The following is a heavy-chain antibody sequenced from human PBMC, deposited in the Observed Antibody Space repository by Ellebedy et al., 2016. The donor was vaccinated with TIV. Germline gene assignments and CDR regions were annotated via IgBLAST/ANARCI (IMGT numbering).Heavy chain of an antibody. V-gene: IGHV4-31*03. J-gene: IGHJ3*02. CDR2: IYYSGST. Sequence: MPSETLSLTCTVSGGSISSGGYYWSWIRQHPGKGLEWIGYIYYSGSTYYNPSLKSRVTISVDTSKNQFSLKLSSVTAADTAVYYCARVLVAATGDAFDIWGQGTMVTVSS. CDR3: ARVLVAATGDAFDI. CDR1: GGSISSGGYY. D-gene: IGHD2-15*01.